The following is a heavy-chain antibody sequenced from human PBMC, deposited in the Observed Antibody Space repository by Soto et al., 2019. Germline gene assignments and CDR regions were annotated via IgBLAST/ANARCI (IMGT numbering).Heavy chain of an antibody. D-gene: IGHD2-2*01. CDR3: ARVVVPAARRFYYYYVMDV. CDR2: IIPIFGTA. V-gene: IGHV1-69*13. Sequence: GASVKVSCKASGGTFSSYAISWVRQAPGQGLEWMGGIIPIFGTANYAQKFQGRVTITADESTSTAYMELSSLRSEDTAVYYCARVVVPAARRFYYYYVMDVWGQGTTVTVSS. J-gene: IGHJ6*02. CDR1: GGTFSSYA.